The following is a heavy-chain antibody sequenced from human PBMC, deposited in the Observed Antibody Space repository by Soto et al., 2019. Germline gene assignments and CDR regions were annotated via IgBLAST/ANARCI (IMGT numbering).Heavy chain of an antibody. V-gene: IGHV3-23*01. Sequence: PGGSLRLSCTGSGFTLSSYAMSWVRQAPGKGLEWVSTISGGGARTYYADSVKGRFTISGDNSKNTLYLQMNSLESEDTAVYYCSRDDSDWFFNWGRGTLVTVSS. J-gene: IGHJ4*02. CDR3: SRDDSDWFFN. CDR2: ISGGGART. CDR1: GFTLSSYA. D-gene: IGHD3-9*01.